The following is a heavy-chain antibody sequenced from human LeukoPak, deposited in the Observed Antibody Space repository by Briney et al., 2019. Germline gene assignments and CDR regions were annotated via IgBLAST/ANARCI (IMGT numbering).Heavy chain of an antibody. CDR3: ARGDSGYDYYWFDP. Sequence: ASVKVSYKASGGTFSSYAISWVRQAPGQGLEWMGRIIPILGIANYAQKFQGRVTITADKSTSTAYMELSSLRSEDTAVYYCARGDSGYDYYWFDPWGQGTLVTVSS. CDR1: GGTFSSYA. J-gene: IGHJ5*02. D-gene: IGHD5-12*01. CDR2: IIPILGIA. V-gene: IGHV1-69*04.